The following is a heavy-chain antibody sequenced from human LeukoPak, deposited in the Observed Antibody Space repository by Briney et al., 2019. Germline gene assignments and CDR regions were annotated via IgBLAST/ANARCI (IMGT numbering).Heavy chain of an antibody. J-gene: IGHJ4*02. V-gene: IGHV4-30-4*08. Sequence: PSETLSLTCTVSGDSITRRDLYWSWIRQPPGKGLEWIGYIYYSGSTYYNPSLKSRVTISVDTSKNQFSLKLSSVTAADTAVYYCARGRGDIVVVPAALFDYWGQGTLVTVSS. CDR1: GDSITRRDLY. D-gene: IGHD2-2*01. CDR3: ARGRGDIVVVPAALFDY. CDR2: IYYSGST.